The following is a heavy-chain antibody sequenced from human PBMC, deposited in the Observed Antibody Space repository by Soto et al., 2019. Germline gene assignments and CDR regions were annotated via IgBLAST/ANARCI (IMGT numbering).Heavy chain of an antibody. J-gene: IGHJ5*02. V-gene: IGHV1-3*01. CDR1: GYTFTNYA. CDR3: ARGPLAGSYSWFDP. CDR2: INAGNGIT. Sequence: ASVKVSCKASGYTFTNYALHWVRQAPGQRLEWMGWINAGNGITEYSQTFQGRVAITRDTSASTAYMELSTLRSEDTAVYYCARGPLAGSYSWFDPWGQGTLVTVSS. D-gene: IGHD3-10*01.